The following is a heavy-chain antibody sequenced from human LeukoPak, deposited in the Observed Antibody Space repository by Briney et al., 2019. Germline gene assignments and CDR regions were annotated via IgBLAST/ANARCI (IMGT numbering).Heavy chain of an antibody. J-gene: IGHJ4*02. CDR1: GGTFSSYA. CDR3: ARGYACSGGSCSLDY. CDR2: IIPIFGTA. V-gene: IGHV1-69*06. D-gene: IGHD2-15*01. Sequence: ASVKVSCKASGGTFSSYAISWVRQAPGQGLEWMGGIIPIFGTANYAQKFQGRVTITADKSTSTAYMELSSLRSEDTAVYYCARGYACSGGSCSLDYWGQGTLVTVSS.